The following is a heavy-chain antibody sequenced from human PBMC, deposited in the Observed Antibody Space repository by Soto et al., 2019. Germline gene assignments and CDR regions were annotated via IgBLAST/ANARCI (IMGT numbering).Heavy chain of an antibody. CDR3: ERCTMVRGTLDPGISGPLDY. J-gene: IGHJ4*02. Sequence: EVQLVESGGGLVQPGGSLRLACAASGFTVSSYDMHWVRHVTGKGLEWVSTLGAGGDTYFPDSVTGRFTISRDHAKNSLYLQMNNLGAGDTAVYYCERCTMVRGTLDPGISGPLDYWGQGTLVAVSS. D-gene: IGHD3-10*01. CDR2: LGAGGDT. V-gene: IGHV3-13*01. CDR1: GFTVSSYD.